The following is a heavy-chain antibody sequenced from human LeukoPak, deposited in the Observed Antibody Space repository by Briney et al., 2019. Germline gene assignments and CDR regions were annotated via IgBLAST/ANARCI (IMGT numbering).Heavy chain of an antibody. CDR2: INSDGSST. Sequence: PGGPLRLSCAASGFTFSNYWMHWVRQAPGKGLVWVSRINSDGSSTTSADSVKGRFTISRDNAKNTLYLQMNSLRAEDTAVYYCAKGGATVIDYWGQGNLVTVSS. CDR3: AKGGATVIDY. V-gene: IGHV3-74*01. CDR1: GFTFSNYW. D-gene: IGHD4-17*01. J-gene: IGHJ4*02.